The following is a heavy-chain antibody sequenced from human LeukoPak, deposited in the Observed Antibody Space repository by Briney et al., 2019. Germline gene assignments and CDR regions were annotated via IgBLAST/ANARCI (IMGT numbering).Heavy chain of an antibody. V-gene: IGHV3-23*01. CDR2: ISGSRGST. J-gene: IGHJ4*02. Sequence: GGSLRLSCAASGFTFSSYAMSWVRQAPGKGLEWVSAISGSRGSTYYTDSVKGRFTISRDNSKNTLYLQMNSLRAEDTAVYYCARGRLQFDYWGQGTLVTVSS. D-gene: IGHD5-24*01. CDR1: GFTFSSYA. CDR3: ARGRLQFDY.